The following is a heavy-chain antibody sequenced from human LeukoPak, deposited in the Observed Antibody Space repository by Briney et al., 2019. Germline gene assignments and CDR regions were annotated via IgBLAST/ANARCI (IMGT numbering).Heavy chain of an antibody. D-gene: IGHD3-10*01. CDR2: INHSGRT. CDR1: GGSFSGYY. J-gene: IGHJ6*03. V-gene: IGHV4-34*01. CDR3: ASLSRVRGVRSMDV. Sequence: SETLSLTCAVYGGSFSGYYWSCIRQPPGKGLEWIGEINHSGRTNYNPSLKSRVTISVDTSKNQFSLKLSSVTAADTAVYYCASLSRVRGVRSMDVWGKGTTVTVSS.